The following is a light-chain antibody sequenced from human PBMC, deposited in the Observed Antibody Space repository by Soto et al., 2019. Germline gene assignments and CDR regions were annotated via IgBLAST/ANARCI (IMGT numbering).Light chain of an antibody. J-gene: IGKJ2*01. CDR1: QSVSSN. CDR3: QQYNNWPYT. Sequence: EIVMTQSPATLSVSPGERATLSCRASQSVSSNLAWYQQKPCQAPRLLIYGASTRATGIPARFDGSRSGTEFTLTISSLQSEDFAVYYCQQYNNWPYTFGQGTKLEIK. V-gene: IGKV3-15*01. CDR2: GAS.